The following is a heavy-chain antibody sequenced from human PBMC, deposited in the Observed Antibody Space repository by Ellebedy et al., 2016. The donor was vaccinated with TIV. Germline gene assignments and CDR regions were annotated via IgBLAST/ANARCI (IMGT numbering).Heavy chain of an antibody. V-gene: IGHV4-34*01. D-gene: IGHD3-10*01. CDR3: ARGRRFSASFHPMMSTFEV. CDR2: INPSGGT. CDR1: GGSISSYY. J-gene: IGHJ3*01. Sequence: SETLSLXCTVSGGSISSYYWSWIRQSPGKGLQWIGEINPSGGTNYTSSLKSRLTMSIDTSKRQISLNLKSATAADTAVYYCARGRRFSASFHPMMSTFEVWGQGTTVIVSS.